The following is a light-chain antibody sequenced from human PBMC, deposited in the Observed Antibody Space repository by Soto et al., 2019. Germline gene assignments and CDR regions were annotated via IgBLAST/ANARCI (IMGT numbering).Light chain of an antibody. CDR3: QHFGSSPHVG. Sequence: EIVLTQSPGTLSLSPGERATLSCRASQSVSSTYLAWYQQKPGQAPRLLIYGASSRATGIPDRFSGSGSGTDFTLTISRLEPEDFAVYYCQHFGSSPHVGFGPGTKVDIK. CDR1: QSVSSTY. CDR2: GAS. J-gene: IGKJ3*01. V-gene: IGKV3-20*01.